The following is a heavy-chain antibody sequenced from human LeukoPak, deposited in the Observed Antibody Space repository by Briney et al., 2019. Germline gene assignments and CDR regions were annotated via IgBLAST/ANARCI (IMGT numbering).Heavy chain of an antibody. Sequence: GGSLRLYCAASGFTLSSYGMHWVRQAPGKGLEWVAVISYDGSNKYYADSVKGRFTISRDNSKNTLYLQMNSLRAEDTAVYYCAKHSDSSSWYLGALDYWGQGTLVTVSS. D-gene: IGHD6-13*01. V-gene: IGHV3-30*18. CDR3: AKHSDSSSWYLGALDY. J-gene: IGHJ4*02. CDR1: GFTLSSYG. CDR2: ISYDGSNK.